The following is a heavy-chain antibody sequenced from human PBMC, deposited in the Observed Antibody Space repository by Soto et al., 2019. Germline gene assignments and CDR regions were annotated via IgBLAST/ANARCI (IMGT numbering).Heavy chain of an antibody. Sequence: PGGSLRLSCVASGFMFDSYAMNWVRQAPGKGLEWVAVISYDGSNKYYADSVKGRFTTSRDNSKNTLYLQMNSLRAEDTAVYYCAKWSMDVWGQGTTVTVSS. CDR1: GFMFDSYA. J-gene: IGHJ6*02. CDR2: ISYDGSNK. CDR3: AKWSMDV. V-gene: IGHV3-30*18.